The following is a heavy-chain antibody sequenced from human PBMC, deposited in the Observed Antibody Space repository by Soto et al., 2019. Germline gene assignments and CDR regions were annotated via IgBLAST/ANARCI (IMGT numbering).Heavy chain of an antibody. V-gene: IGHV3-15*01. CDR3: TTDNLLRYGYSSSSGTSYYYYGMDG. D-gene: IGHD6-6*01. J-gene: IGHJ6*02. CDR1: GFTFSNAW. CDR2: IKSKTDGGTT. Sequence: GGSLRLSCAASGFTFSNAWMSWVRQAPGKGLEWVGRIKSKTDGGTTDYAAPVKGRFTISRDDSKNTLYLQMNSLKTEDTAVYYCTTDNLLRYGYSSSSGTSYYYYGMDGWGQGTTVTVSS.